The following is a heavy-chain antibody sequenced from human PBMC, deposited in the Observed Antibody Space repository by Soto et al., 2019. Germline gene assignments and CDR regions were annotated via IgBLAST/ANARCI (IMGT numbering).Heavy chain of an antibody. CDR3: TRGDMALNDY. D-gene: IGHD2-15*01. V-gene: IGHV3-49*04. J-gene: IGHJ4*02. CDR1: GFTFGDYA. CDR2: IRDKAYRGTT. Sequence: GVSLRLSCLASGFTFGDYAMSWVRQAPGKGLEWISFIRDKAYRGTTKYAASVRGRFTISRDDSKSIAYLQMNSLKTEDTAVYYCTRGDMALNDYWGQGTLATISS.